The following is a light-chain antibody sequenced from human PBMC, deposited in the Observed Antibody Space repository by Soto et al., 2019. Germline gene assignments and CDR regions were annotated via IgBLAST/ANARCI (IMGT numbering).Light chain of an antibody. V-gene: IGKV1-39*01. CDR1: QSISSY. J-gene: IGKJ1*01. Sequence: DIQMTKSPSSLSASVGDRVPITCRASQSISSYLNWHQQKPGKDPKLLIYAASGLQSGVPSRFSGSGSGTDFTLTISSLQPEEFATYYCQKSYNTPWTFAQRTKLAIK. CDR2: AAS. CDR3: QKSYNTPWT.